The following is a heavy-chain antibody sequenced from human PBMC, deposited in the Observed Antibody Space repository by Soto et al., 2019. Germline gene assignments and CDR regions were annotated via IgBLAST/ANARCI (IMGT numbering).Heavy chain of an antibody. V-gene: IGHV5-10-1*01. Sequence: PGESLKISCKTPGYTFSGNWSSWVRQVPGRGVQRMGNIDPSASYINYNPAFRGHVTFSVDKSSSTAYLHWSSLGPSDTAIYYCARHGAAIWLGYGGQGTLVTVSS. J-gene: IGHJ4*02. CDR1: GYTFSGNW. D-gene: IGHD6-19*01. CDR2: IDPSASYI. CDR3: ARHGAAIWLGY.